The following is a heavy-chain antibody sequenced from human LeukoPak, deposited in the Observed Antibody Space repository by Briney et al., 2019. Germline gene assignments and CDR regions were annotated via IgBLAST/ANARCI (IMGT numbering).Heavy chain of an antibody. J-gene: IGHJ4*02. D-gene: IGHD5-18*01. CDR2: INSDGSST. V-gene: IGHV3-74*01. CDR1: GFTFSNYW. Sequence: PGGSLRLSCAASGFTFSNYWMYWVRQAPGKGLVWVSRINSDGSSTTYVDSVKGRFTISRDNAKNTLYLQMNSLRAEDTAVYYCANIPVDTAMVYLGYWGQGTLVTVSS. CDR3: ANIPVDTAMVYLGY.